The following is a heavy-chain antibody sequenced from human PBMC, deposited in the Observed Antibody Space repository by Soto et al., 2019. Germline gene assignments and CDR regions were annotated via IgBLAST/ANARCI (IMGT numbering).Heavy chain of an antibody. D-gene: IGHD5-12*01. CDR2: MNPNSGNT. V-gene: IGHV1-8*01. CDR3: AREIVEMATIYYFDY. J-gene: IGHJ4*02. CDR1: GYTFTSYD. Sequence: ASVKVSCKASGYTFTSYDINWVRQATGQGLEWMGWMNPNSGNTGYAQKFQGGVTMTRNTSISTAYMELSSLRSEDTAVYYCAREIVEMATIYYFDYWGQGTLVTVSS.